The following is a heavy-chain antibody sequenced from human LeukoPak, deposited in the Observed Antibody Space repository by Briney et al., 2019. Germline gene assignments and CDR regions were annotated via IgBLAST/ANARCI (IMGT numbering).Heavy chain of an antibody. CDR3: ARDGGRIAVAGPRNGMDV. Sequence: GASVKVSCKASGYTFTGYYMHWVRQAPGKGLEWMGWINPNSGGTNYAQKFQGRVTMTRDTSISTAYMALSRLRSDDTAVYYCARDGGRIAVAGPRNGMDVWGQGTTVTVSS. CDR2: INPNSGGT. J-gene: IGHJ6*02. CDR1: GYTFTGYY. V-gene: IGHV1-2*02. D-gene: IGHD6-19*01.